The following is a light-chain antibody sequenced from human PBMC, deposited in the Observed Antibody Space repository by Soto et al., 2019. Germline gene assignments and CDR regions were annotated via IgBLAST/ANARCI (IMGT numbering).Light chain of an antibody. CDR3: QSYDSTLSARYV. V-gene: IGLV2-8*01. CDR1: SSDVGDYKY. CDR2: DVT. Sequence: QSALTQPPSASGSPGQSVTISCTGTSSDVGDYKYVSWYQQHPGKAPKLMIYDVTKRPSGVPGRFSGSKSGNTASLTVSGLQAEDEADYYCQSYDSTLSARYVFGTGTKLTVL. J-gene: IGLJ1*01.